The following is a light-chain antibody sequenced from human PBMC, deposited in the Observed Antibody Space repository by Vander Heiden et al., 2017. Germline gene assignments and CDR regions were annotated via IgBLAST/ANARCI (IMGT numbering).Light chain of an antibody. CDR1: ALPTQY. V-gene: IGLV3-25*03. CDR2: KDS. Sequence: SYELTQPPSVSVSPGQTARITCSGDALPTQYAYWYQQKPGQAPVLVIYKDSERPAGIPERFSGSSSGTTVTLTISGVQAEDDADYYCQSADSSGSYVFGTGTKVTVL. J-gene: IGLJ1*01. CDR3: QSADSSGSYV.